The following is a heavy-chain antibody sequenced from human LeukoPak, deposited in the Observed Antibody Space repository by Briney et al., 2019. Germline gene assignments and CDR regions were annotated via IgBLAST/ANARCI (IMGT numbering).Heavy chain of an antibody. CDR1: GYTFTGYY. CDR2: INPNSGGT. V-gene: IGHV1-2*02. CDR3: ARLSIIVGVPS. Sequence: ASVEVSCMASGYTFTGYYMHWVRQAPGQGLEWMGWINPNSGGTNYAQKFQGRVTMTRDTSISTAYMELSRLRSDDTAVYYCARLSIIVGVPSWGQGTLVTVSS. J-gene: IGHJ5*02. D-gene: IGHD1-26*01.